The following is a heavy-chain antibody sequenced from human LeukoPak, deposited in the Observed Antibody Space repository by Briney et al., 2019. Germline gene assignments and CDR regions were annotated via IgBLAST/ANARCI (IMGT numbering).Heavy chain of an antibody. J-gene: IGHJ3*02. Sequence: PGGSLRLSCAASGFTFHSYAMTWVRQAPGKGLEWVSAISGGGVNTYYADSVKGRFTISRDNSKNMLYLQMNSLRAEDTAVYYCARDHYPGIARGGACDIWGQGTMVTVSS. D-gene: IGHD3-10*01. CDR2: ISGGGVNT. V-gene: IGHV3-23*01. CDR3: ARDHYPGIARGGACDI. CDR1: GFTFHSYA.